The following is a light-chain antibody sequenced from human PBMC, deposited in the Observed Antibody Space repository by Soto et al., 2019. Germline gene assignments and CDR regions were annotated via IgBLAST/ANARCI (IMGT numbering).Light chain of an antibody. V-gene: IGKV3-11*01. CDR3: QQRSNWPSWT. CDR2: DAS. J-gene: IGKJ1*01. CDR1: QSVSSS. Sequence: EIVLTQSPATLSLSPGEIATLSCRASQSVSSSLAWYQQKPGQAPRLLIYDASNRATGIPARFSGSGSGTDFTLTISTLEPEDFAVYYCQQRSNWPSWTFGQGTKVDI.